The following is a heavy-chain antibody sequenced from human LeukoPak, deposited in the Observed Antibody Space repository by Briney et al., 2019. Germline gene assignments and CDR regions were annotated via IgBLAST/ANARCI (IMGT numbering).Heavy chain of an antibody. V-gene: IGHV3-11*01. D-gene: IGHD4-17*01. CDR3: AKMPDYGDYFDY. J-gene: IGHJ4*02. Sequence: GGSLRLSCAASGFTFSDYYMSWIRQAPGKGLEWVSYISSSGSTIYYADSVKGRFTISRDNAKNSLYLQMNSLRAEDTAVYYCAKMPDYGDYFDYWGQGTLVTVSS. CDR2: ISSSGSTI. CDR1: GFTFSDYY.